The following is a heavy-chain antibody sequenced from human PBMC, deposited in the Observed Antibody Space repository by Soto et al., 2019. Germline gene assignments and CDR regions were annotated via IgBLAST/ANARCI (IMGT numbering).Heavy chain of an antibody. CDR1: GFSLSTRGVA. Sequence: QITLKESGPTLVKPTQTLTLTCTFSGFSLSTRGVAVGWFRQPPGKALERLALTYWDEDKWYNPSLKSRRTITDDTSKNQVVLTMTNMDTVDTATYYCAQRPRGYAYYFDYWGQGTLVTVSS. D-gene: IGHD5-12*01. CDR3: AQRPRGYAYYFDY. CDR2: TYWDEDK. J-gene: IGHJ4*02. V-gene: IGHV2-5*02.